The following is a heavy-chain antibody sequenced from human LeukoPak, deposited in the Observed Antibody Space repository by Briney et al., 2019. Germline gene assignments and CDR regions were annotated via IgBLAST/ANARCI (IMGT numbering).Heavy chain of an antibody. V-gene: IGHV3-21*01. CDR1: GFTFSSDS. CDR2: ISSISGYI. J-gene: IGHJ6*02. D-gene: IGHD6-13*01. Sequence: GGSLRLSCAASGFTFSSDSMNWVRHAPGKGLEWGSSISSISGYIYYAHTVKGRLTISRDNAKNSLYLQMNSLRAEDTAVYYCARGRAGYSSSSGSTLKYYYYYGMDVWGQGATVTVSS. CDR3: ARGRAGYSSSSGSTLKYYYYYGMDV.